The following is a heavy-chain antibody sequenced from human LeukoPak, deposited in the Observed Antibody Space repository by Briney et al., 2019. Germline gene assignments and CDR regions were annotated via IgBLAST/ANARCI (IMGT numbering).Heavy chain of an antibody. J-gene: IGHJ4*02. V-gene: IGHV3-13*01. Sequence: GGSLRLSCAASGFAFNNYDMHWVRQVKGKGLEWVSAIGMAGDTYYPGSVKGRFTISRENAKKSLYLQMNSLRVGDTAVYYCARGVTMVRGVAEIHYFDSWGQGTLVTVSS. CDR1: GFAFNNYD. D-gene: IGHD3-10*01. CDR2: IGMAGDT. CDR3: ARGVTMVRGVAEIHYFDS.